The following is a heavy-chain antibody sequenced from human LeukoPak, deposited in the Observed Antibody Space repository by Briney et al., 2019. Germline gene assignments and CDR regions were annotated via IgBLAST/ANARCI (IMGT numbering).Heavy chain of an antibody. D-gene: IGHD6-6*01. CDR1: GYTFTSYD. V-gene: IGHV1-8*03. CDR2: MNPNSGDT. Sequence: ASVKVSCKASGYTFTSYDINWVQQATGQGLEWMGWMNPNSGDTGYAQKFQGRVTITRNTSISTAYMELSSLRSEDTAVYYCARSLVEYSSSGDDAFDIWGQGTMVTVSS. J-gene: IGHJ3*02. CDR3: ARSLVEYSSSGDDAFDI.